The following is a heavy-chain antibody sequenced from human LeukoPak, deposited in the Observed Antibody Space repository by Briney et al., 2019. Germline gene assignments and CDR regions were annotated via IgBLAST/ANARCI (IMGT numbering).Heavy chain of an antibody. CDR2: ISGSGAYT. CDR3: PPRDPPLEY. Sequence: QPGGSLRLSCAASGFTFSSSAMRCVRQAPGKGLEWVSAISGSGAYTYYADSVKGRFTISRDNSKNTLYLQMNSLRAEDTAVYYCPPRDPPLEYWGQGTLVTVSS. V-gene: IGHV3-23*01. J-gene: IGHJ4*02. D-gene: IGHD5-24*01. CDR1: GFTFSSSA.